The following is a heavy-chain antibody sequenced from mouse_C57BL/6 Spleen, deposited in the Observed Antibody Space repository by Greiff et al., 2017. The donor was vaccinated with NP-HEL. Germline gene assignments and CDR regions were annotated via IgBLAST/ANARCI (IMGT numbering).Heavy chain of an antibody. CDR1: GYTFTDYN. J-gene: IGHJ3*01. V-gene: IGHV1-18*01. Sequence: EVKLMESGPELVKPGASVKIPCKASGYTFTDYNMDWVKQSHGKSLEWIGDINPNNGGTIYNQKFKGKATLTVDKSSSTAYMELRSLTSEDTAVYYCARGGGYYGNFWFAYWGQGTLVTVSA. CDR3: ARGGGYYGNFWFAY. CDR2: INPNNGGT. D-gene: IGHD2-1*01.